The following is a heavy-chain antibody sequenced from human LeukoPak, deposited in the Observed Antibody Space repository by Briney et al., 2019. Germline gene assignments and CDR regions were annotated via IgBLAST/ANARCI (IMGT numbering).Heavy chain of an antibody. J-gene: IGHJ4*02. CDR1: GGSISTSSYY. CDR3: ARHRAIIKWSTYDY. Sequence: SETLSLTCTVSGGSISTSSYYWDWIRQPPGKGLEWIGSIYYSGSTYYNPSLKSRVTISVDTSKNQFSLKLSSVTAADTAVYYCARHRAIIKWSTYDYWGQGTLVTVSS. D-gene: IGHD2-15*01. V-gene: IGHV4-39*01. CDR2: IYYSGST.